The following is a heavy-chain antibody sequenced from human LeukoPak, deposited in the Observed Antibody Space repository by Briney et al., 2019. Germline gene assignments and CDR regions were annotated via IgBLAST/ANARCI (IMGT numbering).Heavy chain of an antibody. CDR2: IRYDGSNK. J-gene: IGHJ4*02. D-gene: IGHD2-8*02. CDR3: AKGGVGQLSTHPSLPSSGEYYFDY. Sequence: GGSLRLSCAASGFTFSSYGMHWVRQAPGKGLEWVAFIRYDGSNKYYADSVKGRFTISRDNSKNTLYLQMNSLRAEDTAVYYCAKGGVGQLSTHPSLPSSGEYYFDYWGQGTLVTVSS. V-gene: IGHV3-30*02. CDR1: GFTFSSYG.